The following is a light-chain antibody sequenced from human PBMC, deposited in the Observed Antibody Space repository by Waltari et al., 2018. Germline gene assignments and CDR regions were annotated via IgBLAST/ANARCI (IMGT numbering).Light chain of an antibody. CDR2: STS. J-gene: IGKJ3*01. CDR3: QQSYSIPIS. CDR1: QSISNF. Sequence: DIQMTQSPSSLSASVGDRVTITCRASQSISNFLNWYQQKPRKAPKLLISSTSTLQTGVPSRFSGSGSGTDFSLNISSLQPEDFSTYDCQQSYSIPISFGPGPEVEIK. V-gene: IGKV1-39*01.